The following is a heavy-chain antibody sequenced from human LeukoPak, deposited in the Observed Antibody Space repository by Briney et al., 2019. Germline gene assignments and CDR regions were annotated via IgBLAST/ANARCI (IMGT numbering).Heavy chain of an antibody. CDR2: MNANSGGT. CDR1: GYTFTSYD. D-gene: IGHD6-13*01. V-gene: IGHV1-2*02. Sequence: ASVKVSCKAYGYTFTSYDSNWVRQATGQGLEWMGWMNANSGGTNYAQKFQGRVTMTRDTSISTAYMELSRLRSDDTAVYYCARVRASEYSSSWYLGVYYYYYYMDVWGKGTTVTISS. CDR3: ARVRASEYSSSWYLGVYYYYYYMDV. J-gene: IGHJ6*03.